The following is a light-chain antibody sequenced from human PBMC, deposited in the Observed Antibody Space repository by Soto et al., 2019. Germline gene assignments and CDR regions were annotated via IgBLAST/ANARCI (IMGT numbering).Light chain of an antibody. J-gene: IGKJ4*01. CDR1: QSVTSSY. Sequence: EIVWTQSPGTLSLSPGERATLSCRASQSVTSSYLAWYQQKPGQAPRLLIYGASSRATGIPDRFSGSGSGTDFTLTISRLEPEDFAVYYCQQYGSSPPLSFGGGTKVELK. V-gene: IGKV3-20*01. CDR2: GAS. CDR3: QQYGSSPPLS.